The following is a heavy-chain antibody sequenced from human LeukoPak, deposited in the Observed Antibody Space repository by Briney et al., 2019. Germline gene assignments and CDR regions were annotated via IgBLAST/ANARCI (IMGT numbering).Heavy chain of an antibody. J-gene: IGHJ6*02. D-gene: IGHD4-17*01. V-gene: IGHV1-18*01. CDR3: ARARGDYLYYYYGMDV. Sequence: ASVKVSCKASGYTFTSYGITWVRQAPGQGLEWMGWISAYNGNTNYAQKLRGRVTMTTDTSTSTAYMELRSLRSDDTAVYYCARARGDYLYYYYGMDVWGQGTTVTVSS. CDR1: GYTFTSYG. CDR2: ISAYNGNT.